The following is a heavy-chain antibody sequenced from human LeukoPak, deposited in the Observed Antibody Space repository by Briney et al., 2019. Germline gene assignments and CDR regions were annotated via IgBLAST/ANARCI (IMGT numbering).Heavy chain of an antibody. J-gene: IGHJ4*02. Sequence: GGSLRLSCAASGFTFSSYAMSWVRQAPGKVLEWVSAISGSGGSTYYADSVKGRFTISRDNSKNTLYLQMNSLRAEDTAVYYCAKDSERIVGARFDYWGQGTLVTVSS. CDR2: ISGSGGST. D-gene: IGHD1-26*01. CDR1: GFTFSSYA. V-gene: IGHV3-23*01. CDR3: AKDSERIVGARFDY.